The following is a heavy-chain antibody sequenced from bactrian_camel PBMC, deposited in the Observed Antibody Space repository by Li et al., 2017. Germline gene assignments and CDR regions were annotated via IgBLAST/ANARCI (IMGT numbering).Heavy chain of an antibody. V-gene: IGHV3S1*01. CDR2: IRTGSTST. CDR3: AADRTWFQCTLETISTGR. J-gene: IGHJ4*01. CDR1: GYTASSNC. Sequence: QVQLVESGGGLVQPGGSLRLSCAATGYTASSNCMGWFRQAPGKEREGVAVIRTGSTSTWYADSVKGRFTISQDNAKNTLYLQMNNLKPEDTAMYYRAADRTWFQCTLETISTGRGGRGTQVTVS. D-gene: IGHD4*01.